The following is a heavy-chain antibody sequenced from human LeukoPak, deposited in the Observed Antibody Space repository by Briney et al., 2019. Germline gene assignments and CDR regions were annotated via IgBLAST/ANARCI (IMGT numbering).Heavy chain of an antibody. J-gene: IGHJ4*02. CDR2: IYYSGST. Sequence: PSETLSLTCTVSGGSISSGDYYWSWIRQPPGKGLEWIGYIYYSGSTYYNPSLKSRVTISVDTSKNQFSLKLSSVTAADTAVYYCATVRRDGYNKLFDYWGQGTLVTVSP. V-gene: IGHV4-30-4*01. CDR1: GGSISSGDYY. CDR3: ATVRRDGYNKLFDY. D-gene: IGHD5-24*01.